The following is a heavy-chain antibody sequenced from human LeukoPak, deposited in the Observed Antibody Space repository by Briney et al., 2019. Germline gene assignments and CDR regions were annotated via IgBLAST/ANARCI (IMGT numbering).Heavy chain of an antibody. D-gene: IGHD3-22*01. V-gene: IGHV3-30-3*01. CDR3: ARDLNYYDSSIPAY. CDR2: ISYDGSNK. CDR1: GFTFSSYA. Sequence: PGGSLRLSCAASGFTFSSYAMHWVRQAPGKGLEWVAVISYDGSNKYYADSVKGRFTISRDNSKNTLYLQMNSLRAEDTAVYYCARDLNYYDSSIPAYWGQGTLVTVSS. J-gene: IGHJ4*02.